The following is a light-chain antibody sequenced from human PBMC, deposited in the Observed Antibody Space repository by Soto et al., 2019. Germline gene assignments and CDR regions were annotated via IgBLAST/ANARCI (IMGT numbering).Light chain of an antibody. J-gene: IGKJ1*01. CDR2: AAS. Sequence: DIQMTQSPSSLSASVGDRVTITCRASQSIDTYLNWYQRKPGKAPNVLIYAASTLQSGVPSRFSGSGSGTEFTLTISSLQPDDFATYYCQQYNSYSTFGQGTKVDIK. CDR1: QSIDTY. V-gene: IGKV1-16*01. CDR3: QQYNSYST.